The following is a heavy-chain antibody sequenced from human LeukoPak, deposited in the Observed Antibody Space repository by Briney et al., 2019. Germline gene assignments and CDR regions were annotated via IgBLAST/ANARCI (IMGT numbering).Heavy chain of an antibody. CDR3: ARSKKDSSGYYFVD. CDR1: GGIFSSYA. D-gene: IGHD3-22*01. CDR2: IIPLFGTA. V-gene: IGHV1-69*13. J-gene: IGHJ4*02. Sequence: ASVKVSCKAYGGIFSSYAISWVRQAPGQGLEWLGGIIPLFGTANYAQKFQGRVTITADESTTTAYMELSSLRSEDTAIYYCARSKKDSSGYYFVDWGQGTLVTVSS.